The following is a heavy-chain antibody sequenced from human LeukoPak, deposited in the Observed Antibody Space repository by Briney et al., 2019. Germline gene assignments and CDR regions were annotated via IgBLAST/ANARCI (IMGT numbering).Heavy chain of an antibody. CDR1: GGSISSYH. V-gene: IGHV4-4*07. CDR3: AKEERITVFRGIDY. Sequence: SETLSLTCTVSGGSISSYHWSWIRQSAEKGLEWIGRIYPSGSTNYNPSLKSRVTMSIDTSRNQFSLKLSSVTAADTAVYYCAKEERITVFRGIDYWGQGTLVTVSS. J-gene: IGHJ4*02. D-gene: IGHD3-10*01. CDR2: IYPSGST.